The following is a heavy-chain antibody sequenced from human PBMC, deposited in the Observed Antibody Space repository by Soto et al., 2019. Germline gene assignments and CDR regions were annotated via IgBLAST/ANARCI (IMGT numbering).Heavy chain of an antibody. J-gene: IGHJ4*02. Sequence: QVQLVQSGAEVKKPGSSVMVSCTPSGGTFSSYTISWVRQAPGQGLEWMGRIVPITGMTRYAQKFQGRLTITAVTSTTTAYLELSSLTSEDSAVYFCSRGVASLVDSWGQGTQVTVSS. V-gene: IGHV1-69*02. CDR2: IVPITGMT. CDR3: SRGVASLVDS. D-gene: IGHD2-15*01. CDR1: GGTFSSYT.